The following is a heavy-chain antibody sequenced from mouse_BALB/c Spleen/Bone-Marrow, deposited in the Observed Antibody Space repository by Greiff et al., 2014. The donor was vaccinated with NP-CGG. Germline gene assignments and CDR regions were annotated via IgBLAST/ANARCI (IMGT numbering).Heavy chain of an antibody. V-gene: IGHV1-7*01. Sequence: VQVVESGAQVAKPGASVKMSCKASGYTFTSYWMHWVKQRPGQGLEWIGYINPITGYTEYNQKFKDKATLTADKSSSTACMQLSSLTSEDSAVYYCARNYDYDGGYCAMDYWGQGTSDTVSS. CDR3: ARNYDYDGGYCAMDY. D-gene: IGHD2-4*01. CDR1: GYTFTSYW. J-gene: IGHJ4*01. CDR2: INPITGYT.